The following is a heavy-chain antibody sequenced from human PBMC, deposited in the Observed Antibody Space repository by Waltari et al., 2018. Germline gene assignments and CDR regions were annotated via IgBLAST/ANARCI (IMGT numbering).Heavy chain of an antibody. J-gene: IGHJ6*03. CDR3: TRKGPLYYYYYMDV. CDR2: INHSGST. V-gene: IGHV4-34*01. Sequence: QVQLQQWGAGLLKPSETLSLTCAVYGGSFSGYSWSWIRQSPGKGLEWIGEINHSGSTNQNPSLKSRVTISVDMSKNQFSLKLSSVTAADTAVYYCTRKGPLYYYYYMDVWGRGTTVTVSS. CDR1: GGSFSGYS.